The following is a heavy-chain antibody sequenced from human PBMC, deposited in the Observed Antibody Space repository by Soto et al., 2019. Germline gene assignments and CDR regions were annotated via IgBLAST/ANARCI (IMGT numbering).Heavy chain of an antibody. D-gene: IGHD3-3*01. CDR2: ITDNGGDA. V-gene: IGHV3-21*01. Sequence: GGSLRLSCVASGITFGSRAMSWVRQAPGEGLEWVSTITDNGGDAKYADSVKGRFTISRDNAKNSLYLQMNSLRAEDTAVYYCARDRQNFGVVIGYWGQGTLVTVSS. CDR3: ARDRQNFGVVIGY. J-gene: IGHJ4*02. CDR1: GITFGSRA.